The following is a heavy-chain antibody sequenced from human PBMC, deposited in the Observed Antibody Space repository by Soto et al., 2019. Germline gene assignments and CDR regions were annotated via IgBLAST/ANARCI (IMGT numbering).Heavy chain of an antibody. Sequence: SETLSLTCAVSGGSVSSRYWWSWVRQSPGKGLGWIGEIYHSGSANYNPSLKSRVTMSVDNSKNQFSLRLNSVTAADTAVYYCARYNAASGTYYFDYWGQGTLVTVSS. CDR1: GGSVSSRYW. D-gene: IGHD6-13*01. V-gene: IGHV4-4*02. CDR2: IYHSGSA. CDR3: ARYNAASGTYYFDY. J-gene: IGHJ4*02.